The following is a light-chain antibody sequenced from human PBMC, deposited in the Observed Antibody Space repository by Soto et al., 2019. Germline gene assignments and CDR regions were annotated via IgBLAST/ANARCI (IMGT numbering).Light chain of an antibody. V-gene: IGKV1-6*01. Sequence: AILLTQSPSSLSASVGDRVTNACRASQGIAKDLGWYQQKPGKDPRLLIFGASFLQSGVPSRFSGSGSGTDFTLTINGLQPEDFATYYCLQNYYSFRTFGQGTKVEIK. CDR1: QGIAKD. J-gene: IGKJ1*01. CDR2: GAS. CDR3: LQNYYSFRT.